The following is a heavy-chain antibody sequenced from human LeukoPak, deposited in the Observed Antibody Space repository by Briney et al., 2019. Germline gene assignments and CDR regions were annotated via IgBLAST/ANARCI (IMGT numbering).Heavy chain of an antibody. CDR3: ARDGTTRGSY. D-gene: IGHD1-14*01. Sequence: PGGSLRLSCAASGFTFSSYNMNWVRQAPGKGLEWVSSISSSSNNIYQADSVKGRFTVSRDNAKNSLYLEMNSLRAEDTAVYYCARDGTTRGSYWGQGTLVTVSS. CDR1: GFTFSSYN. V-gene: IGHV3-21*01. CDR2: ISSSSNNI. J-gene: IGHJ4*02.